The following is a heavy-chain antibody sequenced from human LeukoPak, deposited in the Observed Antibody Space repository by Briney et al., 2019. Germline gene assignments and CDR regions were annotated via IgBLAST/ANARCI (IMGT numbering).Heavy chain of an antibody. J-gene: IGHJ4*02. CDR3: ARVHLYSSGWYYFDY. CDR2: IYTSGST. CDR1: GGSISSYY. Sequence: SETLSLTCTVSGGSISSYYWSRIRQPAGKGLEWIGRIYTSGSTNYNPSLKSRVTMSVDTSKNQFSLKLSSVTAADTAVYYCARVHLYSSGWYYFDYWGQGTLVTVSS. V-gene: IGHV4-4*07. D-gene: IGHD6-19*01.